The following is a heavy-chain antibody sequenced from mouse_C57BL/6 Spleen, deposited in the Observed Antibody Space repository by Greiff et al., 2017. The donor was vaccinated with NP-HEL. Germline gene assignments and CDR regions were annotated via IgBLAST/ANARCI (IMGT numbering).Heavy chain of an antibody. J-gene: IGHJ1*03. V-gene: IGHV5-16*01. CDR3: ARYYGSSYSFDWYFDV. CDR2: INYDGSST. CDR1: GFTFSDYY. Sequence: EVKLQESEGGLVQPGSSMKLSCTASGFTFSDYYMAWVRQVPEKGLEWVANINYDGSSTYYLDSLKSRFIISRDNAKNILYLQMSSLKSEDTATYYCARYYGSSYSFDWYFDVWGTGTTVTVSS. D-gene: IGHD1-1*01.